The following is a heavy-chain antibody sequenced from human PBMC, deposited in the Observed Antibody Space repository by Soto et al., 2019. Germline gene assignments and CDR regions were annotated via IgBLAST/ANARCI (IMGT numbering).Heavy chain of an antibody. CDR3: AKSAGGYCSTTTCAGNFGYFDL. V-gene: IGHV3-23*01. Sequence: EVQLLESGGGLVQPGGSLRLSCAASGFTFSSYAMSWVHQAPGKGLEWVSGISGSGDSTYYADSVKGRFTISRDNSKSTLYLQMNSLRADDTAVYYCAKSAGGYCSTTTCAGNFGYFDLWGRGTLVTVSS. D-gene: IGHD2-2*01. J-gene: IGHJ2*01. CDR2: ISGSGDST. CDR1: GFTFSSYA.